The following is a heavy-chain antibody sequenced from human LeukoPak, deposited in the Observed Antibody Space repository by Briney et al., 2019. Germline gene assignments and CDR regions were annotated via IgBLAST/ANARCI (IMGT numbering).Heavy chain of an antibody. CDR3: ARERGGFCSSTTCSRAFDI. D-gene: IGHD2-2*03. J-gene: IGHJ3*02. Sequence: GGSLRLSCAASGFTFSSYEMNWVRQAPGRGLEWVSYISNSDSTIYYADSVKGRFTIFRDNAKNSLYLQMNSLGAEDTAVYYCARERGGFCSSTTCSRAFDIWGQGTMVTVSS. CDR1: GFTFSSYE. V-gene: IGHV3-48*03. CDR2: ISNSDSTI.